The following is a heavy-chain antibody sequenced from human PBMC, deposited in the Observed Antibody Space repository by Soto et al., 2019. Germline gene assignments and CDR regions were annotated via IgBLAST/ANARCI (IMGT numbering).Heavy chain of an antibody. CDR3: ARVGSRYSSSYGYYYGMDV. J-gene: IGHJ6*02. CDR1: GGSISSGGYY. CDR2: IYYSGST. D-gene: IGHD6-13*01. Sequence: SETLSLTCTVSGGSISSGGYYWSWIRQHPGKGLEWIGYIYYSGSTYYNPSLKSRVTISVDTSKNQFSLKLSSVTAADTAVYYCARVGSRYSSSYGYYYGMDVWGQGTTVT. V-gene: IGHV4-31*03.